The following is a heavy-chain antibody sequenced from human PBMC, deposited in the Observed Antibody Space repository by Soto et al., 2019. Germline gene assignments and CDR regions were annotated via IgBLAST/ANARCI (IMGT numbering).Heavy chain of an antibody. CDR1: GFTFSIYS. J-gene: IGHJ6*03. CDR3: ARNAFVVVVAARGLYYYYYMDV. D-gene: IGHD2-15*01. Sequence: GSLRLSCAATGFTFSIYSMNWVRQAPGKGLEWVSSISSSSSYIYYADSVKGRFTISRDNAKNSLYLQMNSLRAEDTAVYYCARNAFVVVVAARGLYYYYYMDVGGKGTTVTGSS. V-gene: IGHV3-21*01. CDR2: ISSSSSYI.